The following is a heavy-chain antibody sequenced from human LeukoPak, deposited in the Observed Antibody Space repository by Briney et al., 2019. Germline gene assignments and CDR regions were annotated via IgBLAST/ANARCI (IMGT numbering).Heavy chain of an antibody. CDR2: INHSGST. CDR3: ARGRGRYYGSGSSTGWFDP. D-gene: IGHD3-10*01. Sequence: SETLSLTCAVYGGSFSGYYWSWIRQPPGEGLEWIGEINHSGSTNYNPSLKSRVTISVDTSKNQFSLKLSSVTAADTAVYYCARGRGRYYGSGSSTGWFDPWGQGTLVTVSS. V-gene: IGHV4-34*01. J-gene: IGHJ5*02. CDR1: GGSFSGYY.